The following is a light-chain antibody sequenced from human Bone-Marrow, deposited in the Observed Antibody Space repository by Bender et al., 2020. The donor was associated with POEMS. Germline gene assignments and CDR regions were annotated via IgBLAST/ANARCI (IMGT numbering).Light chain of an antibody. J-gene: IGLJ2*01. CDR1: SSDIGAYDY. V-gene: IGLV2-14*01. CDR3: SAYSTTTTGI. CDR2: EVS. Sequence: QSALTQPASVSGSPGQSITISCTGTSSDIGAYDYVSWYQQHPGKAPQLLISEVSNRPSGVSDRFSGSKSGNTASLTISGLQAEDEADYYCSAYSTTTTGIFGGGTKLTVL.